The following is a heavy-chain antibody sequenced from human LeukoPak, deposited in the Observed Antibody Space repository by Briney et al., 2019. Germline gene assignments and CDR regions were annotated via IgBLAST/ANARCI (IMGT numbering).Heavy chain of an antibody. CDR1: GYSLGKNYY. J-gene: IGHJ4*02. V-gene: IGHV4-38-2*01. CDR2: IYGTGST. Sequence: SETLSLTCAVSGYSLGKNYYWGWIRQPPGKGLEWIGRIYGTGSTSYNPSLMNRVTMPVDTSKNHFSLKLTSVTAADTAVYYCARYDSRGSASTRFDYWGQGILVTISS. CDR3: ARYDSRGSASTRFDY. D-gene: IGHD3-16*01.